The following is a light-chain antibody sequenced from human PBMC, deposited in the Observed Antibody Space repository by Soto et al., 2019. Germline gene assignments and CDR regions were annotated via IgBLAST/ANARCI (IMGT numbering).Light chain of an antibody. Sequence: DIQMTQSPSTLSASVGDRVTITCRASQSISSWLAWYQQKPGKAPKLLIYKASSLESGVPSSFSGSGSGTEFNLTINSLQPDDFANYYCQQYNSYSYTFGQGTKLEIK. CDR2: KAS. CDR1: QSISSW. CDR3: QQYNSYSYT. J-gene: IGKJ2*01. V-gene: IGKV1-5*03.